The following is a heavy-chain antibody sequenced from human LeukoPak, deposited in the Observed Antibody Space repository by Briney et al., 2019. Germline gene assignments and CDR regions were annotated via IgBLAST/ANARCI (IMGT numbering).Heavy chain of an antibody. J-gene: IGHJ4*02. CDR3: ARGSFRSTAYYFDY. V-gene: IGHV6-1*01. D-gene: IGHD3-16*02. CDR2: TYYRSKWYN. Sequence: SQTLSLTCAISGDSVSSNSAAWNWIRQSPSRGLEWLGRTYYRSKWYNDYAVSVKSRITINPDTSKNQSYLQLNSVTPEDTAVYYRARGSFRSTAYYFDYWGQGTLVTVSS. CDR1: GDSVSSNSAA.